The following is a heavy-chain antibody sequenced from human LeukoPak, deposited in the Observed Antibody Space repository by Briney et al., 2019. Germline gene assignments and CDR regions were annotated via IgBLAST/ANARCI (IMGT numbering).Heavy chain of an antibody. CDR3: ARGYYYDPDAFDI. Sequence: GGSLRLSCEASRFTFSSYAMNWVRQAPGKGLEWVSYISSSGSTIYYADSVKGRFTISRDNAKNSLYLQMNSLRAEDTAVYYCARGYYYDPDAFDIWGQGTMVTVSS. V-gene: IGHV3-48*03. D-gene: IGHD3-22*01. CDR1: RFTFSSYA. CDR2: ISSSGSTI. J-gene: IGHJ3*02.